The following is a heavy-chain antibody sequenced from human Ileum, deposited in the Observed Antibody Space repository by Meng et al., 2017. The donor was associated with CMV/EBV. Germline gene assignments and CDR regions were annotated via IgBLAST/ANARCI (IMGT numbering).Heavy chain of an antibody. J-gene: IGHJ4*02. V-gene: IGHV1-69*02. D-gene: IGHD3-3*02. CDR3: AGHPSTQSPFDS. CDR2: IIPILDMA. Sequence: SVKVSCKASGGTFTSYTFSWVRQAPGQGLEWMGRIIPILDMANYAQEFQGRVTITADKSTSTAYMELSSLRFDDTAISYCAGHPSTQSPFDSWGQGTLVTVSS. CDR1: GGTFTSYT.